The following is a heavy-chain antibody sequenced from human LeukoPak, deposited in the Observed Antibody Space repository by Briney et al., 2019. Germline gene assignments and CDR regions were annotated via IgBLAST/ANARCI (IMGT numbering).Heavy chain of an antibody. D-gene: IGHD2-15*01. V-gene: IGHV4-61*01. CDR2: IYYSGST. CDR1: GGSVSSGSYY. CDR3: ASSIVVGDWFDP. Sequence: PSETLSLTCTVSGGSVSSGSYYWSWIRQPPGKGLEWIGYIYYSGSTNYNPSLKSRVTISVDTSKNQFSLKLSSVTAADTAVYYCASSIVVGDWFDPWGQGTLVTASS. J-gene: IGHJ5*02.